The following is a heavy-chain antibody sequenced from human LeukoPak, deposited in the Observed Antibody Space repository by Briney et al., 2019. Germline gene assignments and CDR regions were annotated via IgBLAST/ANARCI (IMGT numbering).Heavy chain of an antibody. Sequence: PGRSLRLSCAASGFTFSSFGMHWVRQAPGKGLEWVAVISYDGTSNYHADSVKGRFTISRDNSKNTLYLQMNSLRAGDTAVYYCAKDYRIAVAGSFDYWAREPWSPSPQ. CDR1: GFTFSSFG. V-gene: IGHV3-30*18. J-gene: IGHJ4*02. D-gene: IGHD6-19*01. CDR3: AKDYRIAVAGSFDY. CDR2: ISYDGTSN.